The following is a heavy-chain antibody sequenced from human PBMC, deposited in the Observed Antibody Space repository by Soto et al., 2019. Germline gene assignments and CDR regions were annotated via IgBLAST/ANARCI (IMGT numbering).Heavy chain of an antibody. CDR1: GFIFSDHY. CDR3: ARRGIVGATSDY. CDR2: SRDKTHGYTT. V-gene: IGHV3-72*01. J-gene: IGHJ4*02. D-gene: IGHD1-26*01. Sequence: EVQLVESGGGLVQPGGSLRLSCAASGFIFSDHYMDWVRQTPGKGLEWIGRSRDKTHGYTTAYAASVKGRFTISRDDSKQSLFLQMNSLKIEDTAVYYCARRGIVGATSDYWGQGTLVTVSS.